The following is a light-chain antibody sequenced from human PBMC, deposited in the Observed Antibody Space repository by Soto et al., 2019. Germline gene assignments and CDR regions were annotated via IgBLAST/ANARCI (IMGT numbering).Light chain of an antibody. CDR2: EVS. CDR3: TSFTGSSTLV. Sequence: QSALTQPPSVSGSPGQSVTISCTGTSGDVGSYNRVSWYQQPPGTAPKLMIYEVSSRPSGVPDRFSGSKSGNTASLTISGLQAEDEADYYCTSFTGSSTLVFGGGTKLTVL. CDR1: SGDVGSYNR. J-gene: IGLJ3*02. V-gene: IGLV2-18*02.